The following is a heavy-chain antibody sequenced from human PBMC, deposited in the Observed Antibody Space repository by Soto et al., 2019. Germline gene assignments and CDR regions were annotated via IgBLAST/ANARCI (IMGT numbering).Heavy chain of an antibody. J-gene: IGHJ6*03. V-gene: IGHV4-59*08. CDR2: IYYSGST. CDR3: ARQTVPDAYYYYYYMDV. D-gene: IGHD4-4*01. Sequence: NPSETLSLTCTVSGGSISSYYWSWIRQPPGKGLEWIGYIYYSGSTNHNPSLKSRVTISVDTSKNQFSLKLSSVTAADTAVYYCARQTVPDAYYYYYYMDVWGKGTTVTVSS. CDR1: GGSISSYY.